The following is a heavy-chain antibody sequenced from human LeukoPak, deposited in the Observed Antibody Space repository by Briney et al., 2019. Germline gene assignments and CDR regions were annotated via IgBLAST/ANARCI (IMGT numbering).Heavy chain of an antibody. CDR2: ISWNSGSI. D-gene: IGHD5-24*01. CDR3: AREGEMATIGAGLDY. Sequence: PGGSLRLSCAASGFTFDDYAMHWVRQAPGKGLEWVSGISWNSGSIGYADSVKGRFTISRDNAKNTLYLQMNSLRAEDTAVYYCAREGEMATIGAGLDYWGQGTLVTVSS. CDR1: GFTFDDYA. V-gene: IGHV3-9*01. J-gene: IGHJ4*02.